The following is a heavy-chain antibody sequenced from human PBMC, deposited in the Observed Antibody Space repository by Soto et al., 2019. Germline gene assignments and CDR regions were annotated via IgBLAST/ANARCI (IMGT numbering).Heavy chain of an antibody. CDR3: ARTVEMDKIRRFDY. Sequence: SSPTLVNPTQTLTLTCTFSGFSLSTSGMCVSWIRQPPGKALEWLALIDWDDDKYYSTSLKTRLTISKDTSKNQVVLKTTNMDSVDAATYYCARTVEMDKIRRFDYWGQGILVTVTS. CDR2: IDWDDDK. V-gene: IGHV2-70*01. CDR1: GFSLSTSGMC. D-gene: IGHD2-2*03. J-gene: IGHJ4*02.